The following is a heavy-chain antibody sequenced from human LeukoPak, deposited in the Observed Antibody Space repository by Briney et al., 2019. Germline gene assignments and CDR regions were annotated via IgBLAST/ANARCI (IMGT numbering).Heavy chain of an antibody. D-gene: IGHD3-10*01. CDR2: ISGSGSAT. CDR1: GFTFSSYG. Sequence: GGSLRLSCAASGFTFSSYGMHWVRQAPGKGLEWVSAISGSGSATTYADSVKGRFAISRDNSKNTVYLQMNSLGAEDTALYFCARGGKNSGTYFPFDYWGQGTLVTVSS. J-gene: IGHJ4*02. V-gene: IGHV3-23*01. CDR3: ARGGKNSGTYFPFDY.